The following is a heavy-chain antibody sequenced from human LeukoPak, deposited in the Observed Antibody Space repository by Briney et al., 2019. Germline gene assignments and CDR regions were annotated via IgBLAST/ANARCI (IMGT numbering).Heavy chain of an antibody. J-gene: IGHJ5*02. CDR2: INPNSGDT. Sequence: ASVKVSCKASGYTFTGFYIHWVRQAPGQGLEWMGWINPNSGDTDYAQNLQGRVTMTRDTSISTAYMELSRLTSDDTAVYYCARDHDISTAYSFDLWGQGTLVTVSS. V-gene: IGHV1-2*02. D-gene: IGHD3-9*01. CDR3: ARDHDISTAYSFDL. CDR1: GYTFTGFY.